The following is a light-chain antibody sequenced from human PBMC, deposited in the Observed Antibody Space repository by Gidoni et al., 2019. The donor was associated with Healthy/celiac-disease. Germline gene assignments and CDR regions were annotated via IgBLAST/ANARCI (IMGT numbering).Light chain of an antibody. CDR1: QSVSSSY. J-gene: IGKJ4*01. CDR3: QQYGSSPPLT. Sequence: EIVLTQSPGTLSLSPGERATLSYRARQSVSSSYLAWYQQNPGQAPRLLIYGASSRATGIPDRFSGSGSGTDFTLTISRLEPEDFAVYYCQQYGSSPPLTFGGGTKVEIK. CDR2: GAS. V-gene: IGKV3-20*01.